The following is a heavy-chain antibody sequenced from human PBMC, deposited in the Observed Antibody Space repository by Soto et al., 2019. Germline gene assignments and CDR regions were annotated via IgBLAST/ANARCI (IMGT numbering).Heavy chain of an antibody. J-gene: IGHJ4*02. CDR1: GFTFSSYS. CDR3: ARVGARLCYFDY. V-gene: IGHV3-48*02. Sequence: EVQLVESGGGLVQPGGSLRLSCAASGFTFSSYSMNWVRQAPGKGLEWVSYISSSSTIYYADSVKGRFTISRDNAKNSLYLQMNSLRDEDTAVYYCARVGARLCYFDYWGQGTLVTVSS. CDR2: ISSSSTI. D-gene: IGHD1-26*01.